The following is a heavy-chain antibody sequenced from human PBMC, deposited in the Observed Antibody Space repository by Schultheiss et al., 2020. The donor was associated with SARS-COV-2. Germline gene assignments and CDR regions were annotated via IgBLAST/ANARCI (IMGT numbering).Heavy chain of an antibody. D-gene: IGHD3-3*01. V-gene: IGHV3-33*01. J-gene: IGHJ6*02. CDR3: ARTDYDFWSGYSPQLGMDV. CDR2: IWYDGSNK. Sequence: GGSLRLSCAASGFTFSSYGMHWVRQAPGKGLEWVAVIWYDGSNKYYADSVKGRFTISRDNSKNTLYLQMNSLRAEDTAVYYCARTDYDFWSGYSPQLGMDVWGQGTTVTVSS. CDR1: GFTFSSYG.